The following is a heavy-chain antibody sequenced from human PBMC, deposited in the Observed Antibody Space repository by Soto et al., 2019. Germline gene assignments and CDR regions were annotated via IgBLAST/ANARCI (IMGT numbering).Heavy chain of an antibody. CDR2: IWCDGSNK. CDR3: ARDGQQQTPYALDV. J-gene: IGHJ6*02. Sequence: QVQLVESGGGVIQPGRSLRLSCAASGFTLRLHAMHWVRQAPGKGLEWVAQIWCDGSNKYYTDSVKGRFTVSRDDLRNTVFLQMDSLRAEDTAVYYCARDGQQQTPYALDVWGQGTTVIVSS. D-gene: IGHD6-13*01. V-gene: IGHV3-33*08. CDR1: GFTLRLHA.